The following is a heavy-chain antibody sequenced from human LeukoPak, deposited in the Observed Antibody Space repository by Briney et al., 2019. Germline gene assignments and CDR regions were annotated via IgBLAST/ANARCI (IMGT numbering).Heavy chain of an antibody. D-gene: IGHD2-2*01. CDR3: ARRYCSSTSCYLPYYYYMDV. Sequence: GGSLRLSCAASGFSFRSHAMHWVRQAPGKGLEWVAFIRYDGSKKYYADSVKGRFTISRDNSKNTLYLQMNSLRAEDTAVYYCARRYCSSTSCYLPYYYYMDVWGKGTTVTVSS. J-gene: IGHJ6*03. CDR1: GFSFRSHA. V-gene: IGHV3-30*02. CDR2: IRYDGSKK.